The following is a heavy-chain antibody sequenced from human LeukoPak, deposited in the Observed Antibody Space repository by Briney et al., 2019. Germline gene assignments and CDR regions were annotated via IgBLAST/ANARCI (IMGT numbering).Heavy chain of an antibody. J-gene: IGHJ6*03. CDR1: GYTFTGYY. Sequence: ASVKVSCKASGYTFTGYYMHWVRQAPGQGLEWMGRINPNSGGTNYAQKFQGRVTMTRDTPTSTVYMELSSLRSEDTAVYYCARDRGGTTSPYYYYYMDVWGKGTTVTVSS. CDR2: INPNSGGT. D-gene: IGHD1-1*01. CDR3: ARDRGGTTSPYYYYYMDV. V-gene: IGHV1-2*06.